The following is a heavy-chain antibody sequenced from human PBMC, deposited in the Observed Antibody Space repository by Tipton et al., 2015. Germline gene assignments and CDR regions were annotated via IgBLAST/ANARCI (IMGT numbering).Heavy chain of an antibody. CDR1: GGSVSSGSFY. CDR3: VRRPLRYYYGMDV. Sequence: TLSLTCAVSGGSVSSGSFYWSWVRQPSGKGLEWIGHIYYSGSTNYNPSLKSRVTISVDTSKNQFSLNLSSVTAADTAVYYCVRRPLRYYYGMDVWGQGTTVTVSS. CDR2: IYYSGST. J-gene: IGHJ6*02. V-gene: IGHV4-61*01.